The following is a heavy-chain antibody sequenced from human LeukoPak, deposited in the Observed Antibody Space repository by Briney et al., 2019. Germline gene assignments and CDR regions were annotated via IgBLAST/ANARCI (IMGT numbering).Heavy chain of an antibody. CDR2: INHSGST. CDR1: GGSFSGYY. J-gene: IGHJ4*02. D-gene: IGHD6-6*01. CDR3: AGGRIAARAGGQDY. Sequence: SETLSLTCAVYGGSFSGYYWSWIRQPPGKGLEWIGEINHSGSTNYNPSLKSRVTISVDTSKNQFSLKLSSVTAADTAVYYCAGGRIAARAGGQDYWGRGTLFTVSS. V-gene: IGHV4-34*01.